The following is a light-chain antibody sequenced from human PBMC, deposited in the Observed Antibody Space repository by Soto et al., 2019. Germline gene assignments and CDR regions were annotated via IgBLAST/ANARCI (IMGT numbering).Light chain of an antibody. Sequence: EILLTQSPGTLSLSPGERATLSCRASQSVSSRYLDWYQQKPGQAPRLLIYGASSRATGIPERFSGSGSGTDFTLTISRLQPEDFAVYYCQQYGSSPLTFGGGTKVDIK. J-gene: IGKJ4*01. V-gene: IGKV3-20*01. CDR3: QQYGSSPLT. CDR2: GAS. CDR1: QSVSSRY.